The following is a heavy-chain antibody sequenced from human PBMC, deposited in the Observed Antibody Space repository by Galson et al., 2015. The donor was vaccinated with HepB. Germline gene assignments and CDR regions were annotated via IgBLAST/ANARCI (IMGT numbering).Heavy chain of an antibody. V-gene: IGHV3-7*03. CDR3: ASLGTMVRGRDWFDP. D-gene: IGHD3-10*01. CDR2: IKQDGSEK. Sequence: SLRLSCAASGFTFSSYWMSWVRQAPGKGLEWVANIKQDGSEKYYVDSVKGRFTISRDNAKNSLYLQMNSLRAEDTAVYYCASLGTMVRGRDWFDPWGQGTLVTVSS. CDR1: GFTFSSYW. J-gene: IGHJ5*02.